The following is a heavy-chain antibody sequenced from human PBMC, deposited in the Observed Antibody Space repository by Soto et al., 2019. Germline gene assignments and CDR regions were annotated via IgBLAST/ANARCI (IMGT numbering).Heavy chain of an antibody. CDR1: GFTFSDYY. Sequence: PGESLKISCAASGFTFSDYYMSRIRQAPGKGLEWVSYISSSGSTIYYADSVKGRFTISRDNAKNSLYLQMNSLRAEDTAVYYCARAPNLWLTVTFDYWGQGTLVTVSS. D-gene: IGHD4-17*01. J-gene: IGHJ4*02. CDR2: ISSSGSTI. CDR3: ARAPNLWLTVTFDY. V-gene: IGHV3-11*01.